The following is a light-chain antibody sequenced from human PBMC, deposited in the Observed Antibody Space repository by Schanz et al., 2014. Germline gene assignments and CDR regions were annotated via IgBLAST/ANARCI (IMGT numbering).Light chain of an antibody. CDR3: QQTYSTPFT. J-gene: IGKJ3*01. Sequence: DIQMTPSPSSLSASVGDRVTITCRASQSISNYVNWYQQIPGKVPKVLIYTASSLQSGVPSRFSGSGSGTDFTLTISSLQPEDFATYYCQQTYSTPFTFGPGTKVDIK. CDR1: QSISNY. V-gene: IGKV1-39*01. CDR2: TAS.